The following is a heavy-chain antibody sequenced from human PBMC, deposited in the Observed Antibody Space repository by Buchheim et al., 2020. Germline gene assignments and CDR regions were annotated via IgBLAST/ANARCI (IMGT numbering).Heavy chain of an antibody. CDR2: IYYSGST. Sequence: QLQLQESGPGLVKPSETLSLTCTVSGGSISSSSYYWGWIRQPPGKGLEWIGSIYYSGSTYYNPSLKSRVTISVDTSKNQFSLKLSSVTAADTAVYYCATLAWEQWLARQVYYFDYWGQGTL. J-gene: IGHJ4*02. V-gene: IGHV4-39*01. D-gene: IGHD6-19*01. CDR1: GGSISSSSYY. CDR3: ATLAWEQWLARQVYYFDY.